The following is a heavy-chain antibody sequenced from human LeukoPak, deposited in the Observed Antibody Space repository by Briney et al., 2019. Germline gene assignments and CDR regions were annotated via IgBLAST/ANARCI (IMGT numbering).Heavy chain of an antibody. V-gene: IGHV4-34*01. CDR3: ARELGYCSGGSCYTRNHWFDP. D-gene: IGHD2-15*01. J-gene: IGHJ5*02. CDR1: GGSFSGYY. Sequence: SETLSLTCAVYGGSFSGYYWSWIRQPPGKGLEWMGEINHSGSTNYNPSLKSRVTISVDTSKNQFSLKLSSVTAADTAVYYCARELGYCSGGSCYTRNHWFDPWGQGTLVTVSS. CDR2: INHSGST.